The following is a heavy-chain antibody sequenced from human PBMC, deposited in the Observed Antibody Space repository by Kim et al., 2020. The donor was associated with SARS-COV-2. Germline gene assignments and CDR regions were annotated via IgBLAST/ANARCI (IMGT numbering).Heavy chain of an antibody. Sequence: DSVKGRVTISRDNAKNSLYLQMNSLRAEDTALYYCAKDIDWYYGSGSYYYWGQGTLVTVSS. CDR3: AKDIDWYYGSGSYYY. V-gene: IGHV3-9*01. D-gene: IGHD3-10*01. J-gene: IGHJ4*02.